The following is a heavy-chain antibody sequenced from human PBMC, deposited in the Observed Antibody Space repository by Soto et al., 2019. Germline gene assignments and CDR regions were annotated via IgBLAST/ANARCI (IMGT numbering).Heavy chain of an antibody. Sequence: EVQLLESGGGWVQPGGSLRLSCAASGFTFSSYAMSWVRQAPGKGLEWVSAISGSGGSTYYADSVKGRFTISRDNSKNTLYLQMNSLRAEDTAVYYCAKSNPLRFLEWLLYTYFDYWGQGTLVTVSS. V-gene: IGHV3-23*01. D-gene: IGHD3-3*01. CDR3: AKSNPLRFLEWLLYTYFDY. CDR2: ISGSGGST. CDR1: GFTFSSYA. J-gene: IGHJ4*02.